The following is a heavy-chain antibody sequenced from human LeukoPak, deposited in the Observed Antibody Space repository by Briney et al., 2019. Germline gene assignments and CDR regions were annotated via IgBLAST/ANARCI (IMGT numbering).Heavy chain of an antibody. CDR3: ASKSTDHGELRFDY. CDR1: DGSISIYY. J-gene: IGHJ4*02. V-gene: IGHV4-59*01. Sequence: SETLSLTCTVSDGSISIYYWSWIRQPPGKGLERIGYVYSSGNTNYSPSLKGRAIISADTSRNQFSLKLNSVTAADTGVYYCASKSTDHGELRFDYWGQGTLVTVSS. CDR2: VYSSGNT. D-gene: IGHD4-17*01.